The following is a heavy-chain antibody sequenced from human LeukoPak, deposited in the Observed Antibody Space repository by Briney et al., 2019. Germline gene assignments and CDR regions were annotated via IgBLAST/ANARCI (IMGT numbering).Heavy chain of an antibody. CDR2: ISYDGSNK. D-gene: IGHD6-25*01. CDR3: ARELAAVGKEVFDI. V-gene: IGHV3-30-3*01. CDR1: GFTFSSYA. J-gene: IGHJ3*02. Sequence: GGSLRLSCAASGFTFSSYAMHWVRQAPGKGLEWVAVISYDGSNKYYADSVKGRFTISRDNSKNTLYLQMNSLRAEDTAVYYWARELAAVGKEVFDIGGQGTMVTVFS.